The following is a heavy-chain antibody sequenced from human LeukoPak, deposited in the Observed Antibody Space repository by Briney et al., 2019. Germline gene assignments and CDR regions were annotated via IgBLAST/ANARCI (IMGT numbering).Heavy chain of an antibody. CDR3: ARVNRGIAAAFFDY. CDR1: GGSISSYY. D-gene: IGHD6-13*01. V-gene: IGHV4-59*01. Sequence: PSETLSLTCTVSGGSISSYYWSWIRQPPGKGLEWIGYIYYSGSTNYNPSLKSRVTISVDTSKNQFSLKLSSVTAADTAVYYCARVNRGIAAAFFDYWRQGTLVTVSS. J-gene: IGHJ4*02. CDR2: IYYSGST.